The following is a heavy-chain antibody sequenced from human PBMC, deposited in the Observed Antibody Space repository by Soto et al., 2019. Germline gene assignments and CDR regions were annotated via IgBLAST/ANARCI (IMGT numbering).Heavy chain of an antibody. CDR1: GFTFNTYS. Sequence: VGSLRLSCEASGFTFNTYSMHWVRQPPGKGLEWLAAIWYDGTQKYYADSVKGRFIISRDNSKKMLYLEMNSLRAEDTAVYYCARAGGTTVTGLWHFDSWGQGTLVTVSS. V-gene: IGHV3-33*01. J-gene: IGHJ4*02. D-gene: IGHD4-17*01. CDR2: IWYDGTQK. CDR3: ARAGGTTVTGLWHFDS.